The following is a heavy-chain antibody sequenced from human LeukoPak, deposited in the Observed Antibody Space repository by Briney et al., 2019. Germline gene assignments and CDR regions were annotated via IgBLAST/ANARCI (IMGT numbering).Heavy chain of an antibody. CDR3: VTDRTRLFWYFDV. CDR1: GSTLTDLS. J-gene: IGHJ2*01. V-gene: IGHV1-24*01. CDR2: SDPEDGTT. Sequence: GASVKVSCKVLGSTLTDLSIHWVRQAPGKGPEYVGGSDPEDGTTFHAQNFQGRLTMTEDTATDTAYMELSSLRYEDTAVYYCVTDRTRLFWYFDVWGRGSLVLVSS. D-gene: IGHD6-19*01.